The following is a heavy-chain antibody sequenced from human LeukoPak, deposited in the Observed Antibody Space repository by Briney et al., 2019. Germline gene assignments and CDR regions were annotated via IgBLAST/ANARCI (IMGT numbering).Heavy chain of an antibody. CDR1: GFTFSRFY. Sequence: PGGSLRLSCAASGFTFSRFYMTWVRQAPGTGLEWVANIHQDGSEKNYVDSVKGRFTISRDNAQSSLYLQMNSLRAEDTAVYYCARGAAARPHHYFYYMDVWGKGTTVTVSS. CDR2: IHQDGSEK. CDR3: ARGAAARPHHYFYYMDV. V-gene: IGHV3-7*01. J-gene: IGHJ6*03. D-gene: IGHD6-6*01.